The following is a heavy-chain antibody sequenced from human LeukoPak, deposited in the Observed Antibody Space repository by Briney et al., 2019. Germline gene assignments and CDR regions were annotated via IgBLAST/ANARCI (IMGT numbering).Heavy chain of an antibody. CDR3: ARGYCSSTSCYTAY. CDR1: GFTFSSYA. CDR2: ISYDESNK. D-gene: IGHD2-2*02. Sequence: GGSLRLSCAASGFTFSSYAMHWVRQAPGKGLEWVAVISYDESNKYYADSVKGRFTISRDNSKNTLYLQMNSLRAEDTAVYYCARGYCSSTSCYTAYWGQGTPVTVSS. J-gene: IGHJ4*02. V-gene: IGHV3-30*01.